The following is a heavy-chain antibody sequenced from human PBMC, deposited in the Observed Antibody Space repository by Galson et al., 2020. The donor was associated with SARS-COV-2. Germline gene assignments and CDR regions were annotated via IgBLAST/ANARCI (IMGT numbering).Heavy chain of an antibody. Sequence: GESLKISCAASGFPFSSYAMSWVRQAPGKGLEWVSAISGSGGSTYYADSVKGRFTISRDNSKNTLYLQMNSLRAEDTAVYYCAKDPYGSGSYFYWGQGTLVTVSS. CDR3: AKDPYGSGSYFY. V-gene: IGHV3-23*01. CDR2: ISGSGGST. D-gene: IGHD3-10*01. CDR1: GFPFSSYA. J-gene: IGHJ4*02.